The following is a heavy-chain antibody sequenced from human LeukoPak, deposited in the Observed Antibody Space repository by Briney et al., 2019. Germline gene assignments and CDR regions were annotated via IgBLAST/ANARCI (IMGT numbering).Heavy chain of an antibody. D-gene: IGHD3-22*01. CDR1: GGSFSGYY. V-gene: IGHV4-34*01. CDR3: ARNGDDSSDYYYFDY. CDR2: INHSGST. J-gene: IGHJ4*02. Sequence: SETLSLTCAVYGGSFSGYYWSWIRQPPGKGLGWIGEINHSGSTNYNPSLKSRVTISVDTSKNQFSLKLSSVTAADTAIYYCARNGDDSSDYYYFDYWGQGTLVTVSS.